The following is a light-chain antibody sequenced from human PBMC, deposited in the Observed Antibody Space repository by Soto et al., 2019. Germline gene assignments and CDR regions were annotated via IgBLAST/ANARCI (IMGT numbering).Light chain of an antibody. V-gene: IGKV1-27*01. J-gene: IGKJ4*01. Sequence: DVQITQSPSSLSACLVYIVTLPFLESQGISNYLAWYQQKPGKVPKLLIYAASTLRPGVPSRFSGSGSGTEFTLTISSLQSEDFAVYYCQQYFYWPPLTFGGGTKVDI. CDR2: AAS. CDR1: QGISNY. CDR3: QQYFYWPPLT.